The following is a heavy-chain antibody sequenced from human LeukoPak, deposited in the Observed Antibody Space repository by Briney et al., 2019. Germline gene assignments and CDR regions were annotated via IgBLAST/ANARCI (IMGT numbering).Heavy chain of an antibody. Sequence: SETLSLTCAVYGASLSDFYWSWIRQSPGKGLQWIGEVAHKGPTVYSPTLNRKYNPSLESRVTMSVDPSKNQFSLKLTSVSVADTATYYCVRQGTNSGYYLLDYWGPGHLVTVSS. D-gene: IGHD3-3*01. J-gene: IGHJ4*02. V-gene: IGHV4-34*01. CDR3: VRQGTNSGYYLLDY. CDR1: GASLSDFY. CDR2: VAHKGPTVYSPTLNR.